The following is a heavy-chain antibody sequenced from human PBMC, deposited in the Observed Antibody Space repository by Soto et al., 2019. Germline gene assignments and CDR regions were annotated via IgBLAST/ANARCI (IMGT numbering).Heavy chain of an antibody. V-gene: IGHV1-69*13. D-gene: IGHD6-6*01. Sequence: SVKVSCKASGGTFSSYAISWVRQAPGQGLEWMGGIIPIFGTANYAQKFQGRVTITADESTSTAYMELSSLRSEDTAVYYCARASIAARRGGWSDDVTYYYYGMDVWGQGTTVTVSS. J-gene: IGHJ6*02. CDR2: IIPIFGTA. CDR1: GGTFSSYA. CDR3: ARASIAARRGGWSDDVTYYYYGMDV.